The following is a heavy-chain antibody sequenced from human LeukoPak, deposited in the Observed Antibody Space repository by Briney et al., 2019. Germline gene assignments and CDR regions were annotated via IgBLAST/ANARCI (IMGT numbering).Heavy chain of an antibody. D-gene: IGHD3-22*01. J-gene: IGHJ4*02. CDR3: ARRLTYYYDSSGLPYFDN. Sequence: GESLKISCKVSGYSFTSYWIGWVRQMPGKGLEWMGIIYPGDSDTRYSPSFQGQVTISADKSISTAYLQWSSLKASDTAMYYCARRLTYYYDSSGLPYFDNWGQGTLVTVSS. CDR1: GYSFTSYW. CDR2: IYPGDSDT. V-gene: IGHV5-51*01.